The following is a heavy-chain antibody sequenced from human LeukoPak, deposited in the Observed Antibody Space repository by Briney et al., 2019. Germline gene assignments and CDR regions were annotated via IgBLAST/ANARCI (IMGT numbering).Heavy chain of an antibody. J-gene: IGHJ4*02. D-gene: IGHD2-15*01. CDR2: TRNKANSYTT. Sequence: GGSLRLSCAASGFTSSVHYMDWVRQARGKGLEWVGRTRNKANSYTTEYAASVKRRFTISRDDSNNSLYLQMNSLKTEDTAVYYCASYRGYCSGGSCYAGPLWGQGTLVSVSS. CDR1: GFTSSVHY. CDR3: ASYRGYCSGGSCYAGPL. V-gene: IGHV3-72*01.